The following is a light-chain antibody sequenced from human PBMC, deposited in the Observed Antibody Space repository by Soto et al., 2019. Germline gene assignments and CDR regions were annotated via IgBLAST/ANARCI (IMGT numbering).Light chain of an antibody. J-gene: IGKJ1*01. V-gene: IGKV3-11*01. CDR1: QSVSSY. CDR2: EAS. Sequence: EIVLTQSPATLSFSPGERATLSCRASQSVSSYLAWYQQKPGQAPRLLMYEASNRATGIPARFSGGGSGTDFTLTISSLEPQDFEVYYCQQRSDWPWTFGKGTKVDI. CDR3: QQRSDWPWT.